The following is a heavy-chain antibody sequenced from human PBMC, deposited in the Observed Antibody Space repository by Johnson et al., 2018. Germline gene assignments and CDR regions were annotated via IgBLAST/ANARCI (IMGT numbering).Heavy chain of an antibody. Sequence: VQLLESGGGVVQPGRSLRLSCAASGFTFSSYGMHWVRQAPGKGLEWVAVIWYDGSNKYYADSVKGRFTISRDNSKNTLYLQMNSLRAEDTAVYYCASGYSGYGDAFDIWGQGTMVTVSS. CDR3: ASGYSGYGDAFDI. J-gene: IGHJ3*02. CDR1: GFTFSSYG. V-gene: IGHV3-33*01. CDR2: IWYDGSNK. D-gene: IGHD5-12*01.